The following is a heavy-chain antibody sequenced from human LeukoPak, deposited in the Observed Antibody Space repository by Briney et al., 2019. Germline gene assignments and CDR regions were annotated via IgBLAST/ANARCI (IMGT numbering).Heavy chain of an antibody. CDR2: ISGSGGST. CDR3: ATKQWLRPLDY. J-gene: IGHJ4*02. Sequence: GGSLRLSCAASGFTFSSYAMSWVRRAPGKGLEWVSAISGSGGSTYYADSVKGRFTISRDNSKNTLYLQMNSLRAEDTAVYYCATKQWLRPLDYWGQGTLVTVSS. V-gene: IGHV3-23*01. CDR1: GFTFSSYA. D-gene: IGHD5-12*01.